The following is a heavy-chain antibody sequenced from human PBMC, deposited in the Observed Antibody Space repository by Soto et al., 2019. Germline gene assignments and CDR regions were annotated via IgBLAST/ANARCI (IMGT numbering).Heavy chain of an antibody. CDR1: GGSFSGYY. CDR2: INHSGST. CDR3: ARGPRAYYYGSGSYKLGYYYYGMDV. V-gene: IGHV4-34*01. J-gene: IGHJ6*02. D-gene: IGHD3-10*01. Sequence: SETLSLTCAVYGGSFSGYYWSWIRQPPGKGLEWIGEINHSGSTNYNPSLKSRVTISVDTSKNQFSLKLSSVTAADTAVYYCARGPRAYYYGSGSYKLGYYYYGMDVWGQGTTVTVSS.